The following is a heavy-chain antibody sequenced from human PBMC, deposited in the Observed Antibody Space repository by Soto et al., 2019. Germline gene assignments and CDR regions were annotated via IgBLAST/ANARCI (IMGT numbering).Heavy chain of an antibody. V-gene: IGHV4-31*03. Sequence: SETLSLTCTVSGGSISSGGYYWSWIRQHPGKGLEWIGYIYYSGSTYYNPSLKSRVTISVDTSKNQFSLKLSSVTAADTAVYYCASGDYYGSGSYYPLTYPYWGQGTLVTVSS. CDR1: GGSISSGGYY. D-gene: IGHD3-10*01. CDR2: IYYSGST. J-gene: IGHJ4*02. CDR3: ASGDYYGSGSYYPLTYPY.